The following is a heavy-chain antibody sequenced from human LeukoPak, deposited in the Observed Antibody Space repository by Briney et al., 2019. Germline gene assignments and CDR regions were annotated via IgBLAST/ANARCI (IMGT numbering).Heavy chain of an antibody. Sequence: GASVKVSCKASGYTFTSYGISWVRQAPGQGLEWMGWISAYNGKTNYAQKVQGRVSMTTDTSTSTAYMELRSLRSDDTAVYYCARYRENYYDSSGYGDWGQGTLVTVSS. CDR2: ISAYNGKT. CDR1: GYTFTSYG. D-gene: IGHD3-22*01. V-gene: IGHV1-18*01. J-gene: IGHJ4*02. CDR3: ARYRENYYDSSGYGD.